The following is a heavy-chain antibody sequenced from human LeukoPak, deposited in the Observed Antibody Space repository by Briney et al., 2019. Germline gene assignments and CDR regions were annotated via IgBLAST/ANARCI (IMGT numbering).Heavy chain of an antibody. V-gene: IGHV3-23*01. D-gene: IGHD3-10*01. J-gene: IGHJ4*03. CDR2: ISKSDNST. CDR1: GFSFSIHD. CDR3: AKEYVSGSYYSY. Sequence: GGSLRLSCAPSGFSFSIHDMTWVRHPPGKGLECVSTISKSDNSTYYADSVKGRFTFSRDNSTYTMYLQMNSLRAEDTAVYYCAKEYVSGSYYSYWGHRTLVTVSS.